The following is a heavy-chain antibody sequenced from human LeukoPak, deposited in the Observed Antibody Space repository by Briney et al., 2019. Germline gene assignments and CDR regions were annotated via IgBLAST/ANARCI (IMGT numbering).Heavy chain of an antibody. CDR3: ARDRATVVTPTHIDY. Sequence: GGSLRLSCAASESTFSSYSMNWVRQAPGKGLEWVSSISSSSSYIYYADSVKGRFTISRDNAKNSLYLQMNSLRAEDTAVYYCARDRATVVTPTHIDYWGQGTLVTVSS. V-gene: IGHV3-21*01. CDR2: ISSSSSYI. CDR1: ESTFSSYS. D-gene: IGHD4-23*01. J-gene: IGHJ4*02.